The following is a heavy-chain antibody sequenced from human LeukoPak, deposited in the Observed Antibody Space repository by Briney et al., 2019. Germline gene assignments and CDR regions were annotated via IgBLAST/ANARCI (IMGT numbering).Heavy chain of an antibody. CDR1: GFTVSNNY. CDR3: SRDVDY. Sequence: GGSLRLSCAASGFTVSNNYMRWVRQAPGKGLEWVSIMYSGGTTFYADSVKGRFIISRDTSKNTLYLQMDSLRGEDTAVYYCSRDVDYWGQGTLVTVSS. V-gene: IGHV3-66*01. CDR2: MYSGGTT. J-gene: IGHJ4*02.